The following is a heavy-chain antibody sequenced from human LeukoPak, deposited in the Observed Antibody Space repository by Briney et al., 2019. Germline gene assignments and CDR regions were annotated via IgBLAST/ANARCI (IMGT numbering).Heavy chain of an antibody. J-gene: IGHJ4*02. CDR3: TREGILAGVDY. CDR1: GFTFSSYS. D-gene: IGHD6-13*01. Sequence: GGSLRLSCAASGFTFSSYSMNWVRQAPGKGLEWVSSISSSSSYIYYADSVKGRFTISRDNAKNSMSLQMSSLRAEDTAVYYCTREGILAGVDYWGQGILVTVSS. V-gene: IGHV3-21*01. CDR2: ISSSSSYI.